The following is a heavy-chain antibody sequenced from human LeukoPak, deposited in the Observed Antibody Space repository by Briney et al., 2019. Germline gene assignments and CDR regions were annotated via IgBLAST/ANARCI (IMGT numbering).Heavy chain of an antibody. J-gene: IGHJ3*02. CDR2: IYYSGST. D-gene: IGHD2-8*02. CDR1: GGSISSYY. Sequence: PSETLSLTCTVSGGSISSYYWSWIRQPPGKGLEWIGYIYYSGSTNYNPSLKSRVTISVDMSKNQFSLKLSSVTAADTAVYYCAKKSVLTDLDAFDIWGQGTMVTVSS. CDR3: AKKSVLTDLDAFDI. V-gene: IGHV4-59*01.